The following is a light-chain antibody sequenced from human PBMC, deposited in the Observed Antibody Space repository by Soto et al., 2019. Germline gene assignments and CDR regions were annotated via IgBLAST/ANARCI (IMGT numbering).Light chain of an antibody. J-gene: IGLJ1*01. CDR3: CSYAGSSTLYV. CDR1: SSDVGSYNL. CDR2: EGS. Sequence: PASVSGSPGQSITISCTGTSSDVGSYNLVSWYQQHPGKAPKLMIYEGSKRPSGVSNRFSGSKSGNTASLSISALQAEDEADYYCCSYAGSSTLYVFGTGTKV. V-gene: IGLV2-23*01.